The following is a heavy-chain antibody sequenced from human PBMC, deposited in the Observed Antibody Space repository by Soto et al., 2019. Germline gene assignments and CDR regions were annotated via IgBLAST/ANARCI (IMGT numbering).Heavy chain of an antibody. D-gene: IGHD3-22*01. CDR3: ARDYDGSGYSVRFDY. CDR1: GGSISSYY. CDR2: IYTSGST. V-gene: IGHV4-4*07. J-gene: IGHJ4*02. Sequence: PSETLSLTCTVSGGSISSYYWSWIRQPAGKGLEWIGRIYTSGSTNYNPSLKSRVTMSVDTSKNQFSLKLSSVTAADTAVYYCARDYDGSGYSVRFDYWGQGTLVTVSS.